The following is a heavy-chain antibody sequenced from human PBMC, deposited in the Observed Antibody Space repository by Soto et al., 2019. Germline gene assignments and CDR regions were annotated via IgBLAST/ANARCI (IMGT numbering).Heavy chain of an antibody. CDR1: GGSFSGYY. J-gene: IGHJ6*03. D-gene: IGHD3-10*01. Sequence: QVQLQQWGAGLLKPSETLSLTCAVYGGSFSGYYWNWIRQPPGKGLEWIGEINHSGSTNYNPSLKRRITISVDTSKNQFSLKLSSVAAADTAVYYCARGRGVRVYYYYLDVWDKGTTVTVSS. CDR3: ARGRGVRVYYYYLDV. CDR2: INHSGST. V-gene: IGHV4-34*01.